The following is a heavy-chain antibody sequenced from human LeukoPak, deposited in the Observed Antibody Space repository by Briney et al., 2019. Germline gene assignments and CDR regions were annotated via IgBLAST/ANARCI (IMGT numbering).Heavy chain of an antibody. D-gene: IGHD6-19*01. CDR3: ARSSLAVAGDGYWFDP. J-gene: IGHJ5*02. V-gene: IGHV1-18*01. CDR2: ISAYNGNT. Sequence: AASVKVSCKASGYTFTSYGISWVRQAPGQGLEWMGWISAYNGNTNYAQKLRGRVTMTTDTSTSTAYMELRSLRSDDTAVYYCARSSLAVAGDGYWFDPWGQGTLVTVSS. CDR1: GYTFTSYG.